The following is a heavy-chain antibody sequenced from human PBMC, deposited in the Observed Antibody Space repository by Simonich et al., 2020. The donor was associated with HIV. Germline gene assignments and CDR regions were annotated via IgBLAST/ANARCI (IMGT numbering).Heavy chain of an antibody. Sequence: EVQLVESGGGLVQPGRSLRLSCAASGFTFDDYAMHWVRQAPGKGRWCVSVISWNSGSIGNADSVKGRFTISRDNAKNSLYRQMNSLRAEDTALYYCAKDKGAYYGSGSPVYWGQGTLVTVSS. V-gene: IGHV3-9*01. CDR3: AKDKGAYYGSGSPVY. D-gene: IGHD3-10*01. CDR1: GFTFDDYA. CDR2: ISWNSGSI. J-gene: IGHJ4*02.